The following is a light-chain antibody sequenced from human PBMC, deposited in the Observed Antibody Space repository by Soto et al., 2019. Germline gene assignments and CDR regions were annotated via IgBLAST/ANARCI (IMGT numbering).Light chain of an antibody. CDR1: QSVSSY. CDR3: QQRSNWLT. J-gene: IGKJ4*01. CDR2: DAS. V-gene: IGKV3-11*01. Sequence: EIVLTQSPATLSLSPGERATLSCRASQSVSSYLAWYQQQPGQAPRLLIYDASNRGTGIPARFSGSGSGTDFTLTSSSLEPEYSAVYYCQQRSNWLTFGGGTKVEIK.